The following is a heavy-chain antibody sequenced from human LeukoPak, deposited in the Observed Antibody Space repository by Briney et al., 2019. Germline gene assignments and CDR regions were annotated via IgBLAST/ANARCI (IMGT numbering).Heavy chain of an antibody. Sequence: GGSLKISCKGSGYSFTSYWIGWVRQMPGKGLEWMGIIYPGDSDTRYSPSFQGQVTISADKSISTAYLQWSSLKASDTAMYYCARSYSSSWYGLDAFDIWGQGTMVTASS. D-gene: IGHD6-13*01. CDR1: GYSFTSYW. CDR2: IYPGDSDT. CDR3: ARSYSSSWYGLDAFDI. J-gene: IGHJ3*02. V-gene: IGHV5-51*01.